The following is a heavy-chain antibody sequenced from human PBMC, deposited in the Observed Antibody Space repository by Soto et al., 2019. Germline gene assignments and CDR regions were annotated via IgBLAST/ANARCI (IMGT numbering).Heavy chain of an antibody. Sequence: PGGSLRLSCAASGFAFSDHFMDWVRQAPGKGLEWIGRIRSKVNSFTTEYAASAKGRFTISRADSKNSLYLQMNSLKTEDTAVYYCVRVGAMNYYYYMDVWGKGTTVTVSS. J-gene: IGHJ6*03. CDR1: GFAFSDHF. CDR2: IRSKVNSFTT. V-gene: IGHV3-72*01. CDR3: VRVGAMNYYYYMDV.